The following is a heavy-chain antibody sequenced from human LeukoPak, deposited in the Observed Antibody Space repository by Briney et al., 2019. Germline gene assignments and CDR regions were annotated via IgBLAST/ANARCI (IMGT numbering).Heavy chain of an antibody. D-gene: IGHD1-7*01. CDR1: GFIFSNYA. Sequence: GGSLRLSCAASGFIFSNYAIHWVRQAPGKGLEWVAVIRPDGSHISYVDPVKGRFTISRDNSNNMLYLQMSSLRAEDTALYYCLREVDWKYAFDYWGRGTLVTVSS. V-gene: IGHV3-33*08. CDR2: IRPDGSHI. CDR3: LREVDWKYAFDY. J-gene: IGHJ4*02.